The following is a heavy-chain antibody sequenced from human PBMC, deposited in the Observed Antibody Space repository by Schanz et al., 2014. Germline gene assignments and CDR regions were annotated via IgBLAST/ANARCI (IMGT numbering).Heavy chain of an antibody. V-gene: IGHV3-21*04. CDR3: AKGRFGELSAFDI. CDR2: VSRSTPDI. D-gene: IGHD3-10*01. Sequence: EVQLAESGGGLVQPGGSLRLSCAASGFGFSSYSMNWVRQAPGKGLEWVSYVSRSTPDIYYADSVKGRFTMSRDNAKNSLFLQMNSLRAEDTAVYYCAKGRFGELSAFDIWGQGTMXTVSS. J-gene: IGHJ3*02. CDR1: GFGFSSYS.